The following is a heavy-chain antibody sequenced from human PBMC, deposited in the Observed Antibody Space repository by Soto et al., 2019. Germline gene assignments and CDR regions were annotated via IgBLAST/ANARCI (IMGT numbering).Heavy chain of an antibody. V-gene: IGHV4-38-2*01. CDR2: IYHSGST. J-gene: IGHJ6*02. D-gene: IGHD6-25*01. CDR1: GYSISSGYY. Sequence: PSENLSRTCAVSGYSISSGYYWGWFRQPPGKGLEWIGSIYHSGSTYYNPSLKSRVTISVDTSKNQLSLKPSSLPAAHTAVYYCARYTVLVTAAASQDYGMDVWAQGTTVT. CDR3: ARYTVLVTAAASQDYGMDV.